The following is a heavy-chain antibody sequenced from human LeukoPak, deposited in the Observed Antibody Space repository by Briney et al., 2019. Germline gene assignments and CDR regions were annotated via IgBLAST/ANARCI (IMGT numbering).Heavy chain of an antibody. CDR1: GGSFSGYY. Sequence: SETLSLTCAVYGGSFSGYYWSWIRQPAGKGLEWIGRIYTSGSTNYNPSLKSRVTMSVDTSKNQFSLKLSSVTAADTAVYYCARGYCSGGSCYQKPYWYFDLWGRGTLVTVSS. CDR2: IYTSGST. D-gene: IGHD2-15*01. CDR3: ARGYCSGGSCYQKPYWYFDL. J-gene: IGHJ2*01. V-gene: IGHV4-59*10.